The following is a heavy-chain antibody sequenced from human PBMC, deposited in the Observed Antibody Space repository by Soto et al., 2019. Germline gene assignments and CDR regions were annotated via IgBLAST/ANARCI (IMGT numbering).Heavy chain of an antibody. Sequence: VGSLRLSCAASGFTFSSYWMNWVRQAPGKGLEWVANIKQDGSEKYYVDSVKGRFTISRGNAKNSLYLQMNSLRAEDTAVYYCAKGAGAAAGIIDYWGQGTLVTVSS. CDR3: AKGAGAAAGIIDY. CDR2: IKQDGSEK. D-gene: IGHD6-13*01. CDR1: GFTFSSYW. V-gene: IGHV3-7*01. J-gene: IGHJ4*02.